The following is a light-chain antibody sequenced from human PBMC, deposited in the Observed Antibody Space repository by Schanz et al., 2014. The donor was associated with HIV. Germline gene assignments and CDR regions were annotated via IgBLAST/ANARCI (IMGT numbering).Light chain of an antibody. J-gene: IGKJ2*01. CDR2: AAS. CDR3: QQYNSYSPL. Sequence: DIQLTQSPSFLSASVGDRVTITCRASQGISNYLAWFQQKPGKVPKRLMYAASSLQSGVPSRFSGSGSGTEFTLTISSLQPDDFATYYCQQYNSYSPLFGQGTKLEIK. CDR1: QGISNY. V-gene: IGKV1-16*01.